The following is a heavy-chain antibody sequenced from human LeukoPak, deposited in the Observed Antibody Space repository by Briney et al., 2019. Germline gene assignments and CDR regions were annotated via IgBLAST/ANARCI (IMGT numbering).Heavy chain of an antibody. Sequence: GGSLRLSCAASGYTFGSYWMSWVRQAPGKGLECVANIKQDGGEKYFADSVRGRFTISRDNAKTSLYLQMDSLRAEDTAVYYCARGGGPAFDYWGQGTLVTVSS. CDR2: IKQDGGEK. CDR1: GYTFGSYW. J-gene: IGHJ4*02. V-gene: IGHV3-7*01. CDR3: ARGGGPAFDY.